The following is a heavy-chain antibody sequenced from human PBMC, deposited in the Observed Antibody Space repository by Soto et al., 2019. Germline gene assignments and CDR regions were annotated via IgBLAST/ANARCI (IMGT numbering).Heavy chain of an antibody. CDR3: ARHEGKQWLGFDY. Sequence: SETLSLTCTVSGGSISSSSYYWGWIRQPPGKGLEWIGSIYYSGSTYYNPSLKSRVTISVDTSKNQFSLKLSSVTAADTAVYYCARHEGKQWLGFDYWGQGTLVTVSS. CDR1: GGSISSSSYY. D-gene: IGHD6-19*01. CDR2: IYYSGST. J-gene: IGHJ4*02. V-gene: IGHV4-39*01.